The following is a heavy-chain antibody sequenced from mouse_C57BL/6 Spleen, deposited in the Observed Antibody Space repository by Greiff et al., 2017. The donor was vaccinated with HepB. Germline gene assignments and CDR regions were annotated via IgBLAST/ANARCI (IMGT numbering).Heavy chain of an antibody. CDR2: INPSNGGT. Sequence: QVQLQQPGPELVKPGASLKLSCKASGYTFTSYWMHWVKQRPGQGLEWIGNINPSNGGTNYNEKFKSKATLTVDKSSSTAYMQLSSLTSEYSAVYYFTRLGYYGSSYPAWFAYWGEGTLVTVSA. J-gene: IGHJ3*01. D-gene: IGHD1-1*01. CDR1: GYTFTSYW. CDR3: TRLGYYGSSYPAWFAY. V-gene: IGHV1-53*01.